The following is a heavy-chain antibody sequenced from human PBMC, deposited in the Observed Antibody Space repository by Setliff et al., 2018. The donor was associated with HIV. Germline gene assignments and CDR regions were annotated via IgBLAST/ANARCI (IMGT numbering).Heavy chain of an antibody. CDR1: GFDFSSYE. V-gene: IGHV3-48*03. Sequence: GGSLRLSCSTSGFDFSSYEMNWVRQAPGKGLEWVSYISSGGHTVYHADSVKGRFTISRDNAKNSLSLQMDGLRAEDTAVYYCARGYGSVDYWGQGTLVTVSS. D-gene: IGHD3-16*01. J-gene: IGHJ4*02. CDR3: ARGYGSVDY. CDR2: ISSGGHTV.